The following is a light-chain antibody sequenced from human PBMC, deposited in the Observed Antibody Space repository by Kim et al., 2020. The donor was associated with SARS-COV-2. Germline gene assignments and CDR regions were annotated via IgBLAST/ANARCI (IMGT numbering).Light chain of an antibody. CDR3: QQYGSSSYS. J-gene: IGKJ2*03. V-gene: IGKV3-20*01. CDR1: KSVSSSY. CDR2: GAS. Sequence: LSTGERATLACRASKSVSSSYLAWYQQKPGQAPRLLIYGASSRATGIPDRFSGSGSGTDFTLTISRLEPEDFAVYYCQQYGSSSYSFGQGTKLEIK.